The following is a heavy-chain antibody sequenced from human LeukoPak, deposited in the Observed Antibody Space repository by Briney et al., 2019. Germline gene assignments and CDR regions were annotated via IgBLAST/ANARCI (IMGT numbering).Heavy chain of an antibody. Sequence: GGSLRLSCVVSGFTVSNNYMSWVRQAPRKGLEWVSLIYSGGSTYYADSVKGRFTISRDNSKNTVYLQMNSLRAEDTAIYYCAKTNWGVLDYFDYWGQGTLVTVSS. D-gene: IGHD7-27*01. CDR2: IYSGGST. V-gene: IGHV3-53*01. CDR3: AKTNWGVLDYFDY. CDR1: GFTVSNNY. J-gene: IGHJ4*02.